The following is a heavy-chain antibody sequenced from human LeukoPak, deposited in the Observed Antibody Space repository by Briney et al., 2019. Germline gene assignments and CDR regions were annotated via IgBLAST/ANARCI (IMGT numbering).Heavy chain of an antibody. V-gene: IGHV3-21*01. D-gene: IGHD6-13*01. CDR2: ISSSSSYI. CDR3: ARGEDIAAGMDV. CDR1: GFTFSSYS. Sequence: GGSLRLSCAASGFTFSSYSMNWVRQAPGKGLEWVSSISSSSSYIYYADSVKGRFTISRDNAKNSLYLQMNSLRAEDTAVYYCARGEDIAAGMDVWGQGTTVTVSS. J-gene: IGHJ6*02.